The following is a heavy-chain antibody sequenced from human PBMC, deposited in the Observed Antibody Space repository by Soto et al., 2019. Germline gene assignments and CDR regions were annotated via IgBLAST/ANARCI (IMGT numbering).Heavy chain of an antibody. V-gene: IGHV3-48*01. Sequence: LRLSCAASGFTFSSYSMNWVRQAPGKGLEWVSYISSSSSTIYYADSVKGRFTISRDNAKNSLYLQMNSLRAADTAVYYCARARATIAAAAIFDCWGQGTLVTVSS. J-gene: IGHJ4*02. CDR1: GFTFSSYS. D-gene: IGHD6-13*01. CDR3: ARARATIAAAAIFDC. CDR2: ISSSSSTI.